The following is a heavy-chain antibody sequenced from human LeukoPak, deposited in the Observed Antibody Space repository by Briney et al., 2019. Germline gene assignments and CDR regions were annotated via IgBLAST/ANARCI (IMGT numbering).Heavy chain of an antibody. D-gene: IGHD3-10*01. V-gene: IGHV3-33*06. CDR1: GFTFSSYG. J-gene: IGHJ6*02. CDR3: AKTYGSGSYYNPQNYYYYGMDV. CDR2: IWYDGSNK. Sequence: GGSLRLSCAASGFTFSSYGMHWVRQAPGKGLEWVAVIWYDGSNKYYADSVKGRFTISRDNSKNTLYLQMNSLRAEDTAVYYCAKTYGSGSYYNPQNYYYYGMDVWGQGTTVAVPS.